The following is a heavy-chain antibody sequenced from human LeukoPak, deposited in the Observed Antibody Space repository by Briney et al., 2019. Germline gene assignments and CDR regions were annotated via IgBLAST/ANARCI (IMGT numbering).Heavy chain of an antibody. CDR1: GFIFSIYA. J-gene: IGHJ4*02. Sequence: PGGSLRLSCAASGFIFSIYAMSCVRQAPGKGLECVSSVTNSGGSTYYADSVKGRFAISRDNSKNTLYLQMNTLRADDTAVYYRVQETGHNWGYLDYWGQGTLVTVSS. D-gene: IGHD1-1*01. CDR2: VTNSGGST. CDR3: VQETGHNWGYLDY. V-gene: IGHV3-23*01.